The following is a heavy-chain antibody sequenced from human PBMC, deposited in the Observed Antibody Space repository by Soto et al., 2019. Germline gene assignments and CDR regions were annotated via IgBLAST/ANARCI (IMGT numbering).Heavy chain of an antibody. J-gene: IGHJ5*02. D-gene: IGHD3-3*01. CDR1: GGSFSGYY. Sequence: SETLSLTCAVYGGSFSGYYWSWIRQPPGKGLEWIGEINHSGSTNYNPSLKSRVTISVDTSKNQFSLKLSSVTAADTAVYYCAREVRITIFGVVGRFDPWGQGTLVTVSS. V-gene: IGHV4-34*01. CDR3: AREVRITIFGVVGRFDP. CDR2: INHSGST.